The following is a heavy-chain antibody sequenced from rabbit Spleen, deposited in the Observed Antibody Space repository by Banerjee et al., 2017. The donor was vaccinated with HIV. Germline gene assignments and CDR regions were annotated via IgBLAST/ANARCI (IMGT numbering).Heavy chain of an antibody. J-gene: IGHJ3*01. D-gene: IGHD4-2*01. V-gene: IGHV1S69*01. CDR3: ARNRAGGCRHYRLDL. Sequence: SVEESGGRLVTPGTPLTLTCIVSGFSLSSSAISWVRQAPGEGLEWIGSVTISGIWYASWAKGRFTISKTSTTVDLKITSPTTEDTATYFCARNRAGGCRHYRLDLWGPGTLVTVS. CDR2: VTISGI. CDR1: GFSLSSSA.